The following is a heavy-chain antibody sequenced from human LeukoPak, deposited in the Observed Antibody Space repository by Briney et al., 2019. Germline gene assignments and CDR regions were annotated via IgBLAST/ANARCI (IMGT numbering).Heavy chain of an antibody. Sequence: SDTLSLTCTVSGGSISSYYWSWIRQPPGKGLEWIGYIYYSGNTNSISIDTSKSQFSLQLRSVTAADTAMYYCARDRDSSGIRDFYLWGRGTLVTVSA. CDR2: IYYSGNT. CDR3: ARDRDSSGIRDFYL. CDR1: GGSISSYY. V-gene: IGHV4-59*01. D-gene: IGHD3-22*01. J-gene: IGHJ2*01.